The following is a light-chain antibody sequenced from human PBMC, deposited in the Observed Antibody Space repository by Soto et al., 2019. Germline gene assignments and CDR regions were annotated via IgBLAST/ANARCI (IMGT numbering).Light chain of an antibody. J-gene: IGKJ1*01. V-gene: IGKV3-15*01. CDR1: QSVSSS. Sequence: EVVMTQSPATLSMSPGERATLSCRASQSVSSSSAWYQQKPGQAPRLLIYGASTRATGIPDRFSGSGSETEFTLTISSLQAEDFAISYCQQYNNWWTFGQGTKVEIK. CDR2: GAS. CDR3: QQYNNWWT.